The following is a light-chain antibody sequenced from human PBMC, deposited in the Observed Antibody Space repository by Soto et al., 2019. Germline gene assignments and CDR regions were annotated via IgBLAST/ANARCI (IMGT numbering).Light chain of an antibody. CDR1: QSVRNY. CDR2: DAS. CDR3: QQRSKMPLT. V-gene: IGKV3-11*01. Sequence: EIVLTQSPATLSLSPGETATLSCRASQSVRNYLAWYQQKPGQAPRLLIYDASNRATGIPARFSGTGSETDFTLTISSLEPEDCAIYYFQQRSKMPLTFGHGTKVDIK. J-gene: IGKJ1*01.